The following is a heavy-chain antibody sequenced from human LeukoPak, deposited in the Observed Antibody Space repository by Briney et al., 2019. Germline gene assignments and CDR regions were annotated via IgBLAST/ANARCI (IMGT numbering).Heavy chain of an antibody. CDR2: IKQDGSEK. Sequence: GGSLRLSCAASGFTFSSYWMTWIRQAPGKGLEWVANIKQDGSEKYYVDSVKGRYTISRDNAKNSLYLQMNSLRAEDTAVYYCARDTGGGYSCYDCWGQGTLVTVSS. CDR3: ARDTGGGYSCYDC. V-gene: IGHV3-7*01. J-gene: IGHJ4*02. D-gene: IGHD5-18*01. CDR1: GFTFSSYW.